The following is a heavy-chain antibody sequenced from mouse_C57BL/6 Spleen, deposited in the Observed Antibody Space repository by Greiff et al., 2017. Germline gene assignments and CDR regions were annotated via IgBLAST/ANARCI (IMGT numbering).Heavy chain of an antibody. CDR1: GFSLSTSGMG. V-gene: IGHV8-12*01. J-gene: IGHJ2*01. CDR2: IYWDDDK. CDR3: ARSGAITTPGDYFDY. D-gene: IGHD1-1*01. Sequence: QVTLKVSGPGLLQSSQTLSLTCSFSGFSLSTSGMGVSWIRQPSGKGLEWLAHIYWDDDKRYNPSLKSRLTISKDTSRNQVFLKITSVDTADTATYYCARSGAITTPGDYFDYWGQGTTLTVSS.